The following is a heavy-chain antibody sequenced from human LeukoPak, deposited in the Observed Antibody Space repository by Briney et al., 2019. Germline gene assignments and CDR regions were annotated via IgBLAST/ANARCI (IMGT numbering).Heavy chain of an antibody. J-gene: IGHJ5*02. CDR1: GGSISSYY. D-gene: IGHD2-21*02. CDR2: IYTSGST. Sequence: SETLSLTCTVSGGSISSYYWSWIRQPPGKGLEWIGYIYTSGSTNYNPSLKSRVTISVDTSKNQFSLKLSSVTAADTSVYYCARTYCGGDCSFDPWGQGTLVTVSS. V-gene: IGHV4-4*09. CDR3: ARTYCGGDCSFDP.